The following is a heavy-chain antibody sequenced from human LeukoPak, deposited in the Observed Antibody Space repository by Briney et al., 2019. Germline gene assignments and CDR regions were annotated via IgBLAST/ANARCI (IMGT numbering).Heavy chain of an antibody. V-gene: IGHV4-59*01. D-gene: IGHD3-16*02. CDR2: IYYSGST. CDR3: ADRNFQH. Sequence: SETLSLTCTVSGGSIGSYYWSWIRQPPGKGLEWIGYIYYSGSTNYNPSLKSRVTISVDTSKNQFSLKLSSVTAADTAVYYCADRNFQHWGQGTLATVSS. CDR1: GGSIGSYY. J-gene: IGHJ1*01.